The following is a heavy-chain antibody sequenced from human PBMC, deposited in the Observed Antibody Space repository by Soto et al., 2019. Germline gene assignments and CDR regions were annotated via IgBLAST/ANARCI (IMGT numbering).Heavy chain of an antibody. CDR3: AADFGDYADSSGYYPSGMDV. J-gene: IGHJ6*02. CDR2: IVVGSGNT. CDR1: GFTFTSSA. V-gene: IGHV1-58*01. Sequence: SVKVSCKASGFTFTSSAVQWVRQARGQRLEWIGWIVVGSGNTNYAQKFQERVTITRDMSTSTAYMELSSLRSEDTAVYYCAADFGDYADSSGYYPSGMDVWGHGTTVTVSS. D-gene: IGHD3-22*01.